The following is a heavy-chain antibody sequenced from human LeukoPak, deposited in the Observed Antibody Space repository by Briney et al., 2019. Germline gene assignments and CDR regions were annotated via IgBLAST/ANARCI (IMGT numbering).Heavy chain of an antibody. CDR3: ARGVEDTGDY. Sequence: ASVKVSCKASGYTFTAYALNWVRQAPGQGLEWMGWINTNTGNPTYAQGFTGRFVFSVDTSVSTAYLQISSLKAEDTAVYYCARGVEDTGDYWGQGTLVTVSS. CDR2: INTNTGNP. CDR1: GYTFTAYA. D-gene: IGHD2-15*01. J-gene: IGHJ4*02. V-gene: IGHV7-4-1*02.